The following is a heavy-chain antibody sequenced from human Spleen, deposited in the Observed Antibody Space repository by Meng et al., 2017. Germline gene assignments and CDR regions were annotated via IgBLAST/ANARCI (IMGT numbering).Heavy chain of an antibody. Sequence: GESLKISCVVSEFFRDYYMSWIRQAPGKGLERISYISSTGSTIFYAGSVKGRFTISRDNSKNTLYLQMNSLRAEDTAVYYCAKDLFEWPHWGQGTMVTVSS. CDR1: EFFRDYY. CDR3: AKDLFEWPH. CDR2: ISSTGSTI. V-gene: IGHV3-11*01. D-gene: IGHD3-9*01. J-gene: IGHJ4*02.